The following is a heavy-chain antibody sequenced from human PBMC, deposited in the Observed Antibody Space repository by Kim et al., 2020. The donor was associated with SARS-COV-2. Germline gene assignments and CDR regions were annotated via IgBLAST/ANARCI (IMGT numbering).Heavy chain of an antibody. CDR2: ISWNSGSI. Sequence: GGSLRLSCAASGFTFDDYAMHWVRQAPGKGLEWVSGISWNSGSIGYADSVKGRFTISRDNAKNSLYLQMNSLRAEDTALYYCAKDGISDYGDPNYYFDY. CDR3: AKDGISDYGDPNYYFDY. J-gene: IGHJ4*01. V-gene: IGHV3-9*01. D-gene: IGHD4-17*01. CDR1: GFTFDDYA.